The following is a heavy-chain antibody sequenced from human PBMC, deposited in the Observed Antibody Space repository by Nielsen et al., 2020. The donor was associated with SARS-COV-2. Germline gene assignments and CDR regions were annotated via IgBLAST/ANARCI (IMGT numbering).Heavy chain of an antibody. CDR2: VSGSGDET. Sequence: GESLKISCAASGFTFSRHAMSWIRQAPGKGLEWVSSVSGSGDETYYIDSVRGRFTIARDDSKNTLYLQMNSLRAEDTAVYYCAREEYYYDSSGYYYVYYGMDVWGQGTTVTVSS. CDR1: GFTFSRHA. J-gene: IGHJ6*02. V-gene: IGHV3-23*01. D-gene: IGHD3-22*01. CDR3: AREEYYYDSSGYYYVYYGMDV.